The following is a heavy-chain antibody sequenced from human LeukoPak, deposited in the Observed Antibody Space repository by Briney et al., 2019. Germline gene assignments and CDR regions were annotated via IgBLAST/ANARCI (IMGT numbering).Heavy chain of an antibody. Sequence: GASVKVSCKASGYTFTSYDINWVRQATGHGLEWMGWMNPNSVNKDYAQKFQCRVTMTRNTSISTAYMELSSLRSEDTAVYYCARGRSITIFGVVIMGGRGYYYMDVWAKGPRSPSP. V-gene: IGHV1-8*01. CDR2: MNPNSVNK. CDR3: ARGRSITIFGVVIMGGRGYYYMDV. CDR1: GYTFTSYD. D-gene: IGHD3-3*01. J-gene: IGHJ6*03.